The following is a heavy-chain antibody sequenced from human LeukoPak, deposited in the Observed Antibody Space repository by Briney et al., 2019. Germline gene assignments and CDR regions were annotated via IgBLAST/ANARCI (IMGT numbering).Heavy chain of an antibody. CDR1: GGSISSYY. CDR3: ARDVSDYCSGGSCYSGYYYYMDG. Sequence: SETLSLTCTVSGGSISSYYWSWIRQPAGKGLEWIGRIYTSGSTNYNPSLKSRVTMSVDTSKNQFSLKLCSVTAADTAVYYCARDVSDYCSGGSCYSGYYYYMDGWGKGTTVTISS. CDR2: IYTSGST. V-gene: IGHV4-4*07. J-gene: IGHJ6*03. D-gene: IGHD2-15*01.